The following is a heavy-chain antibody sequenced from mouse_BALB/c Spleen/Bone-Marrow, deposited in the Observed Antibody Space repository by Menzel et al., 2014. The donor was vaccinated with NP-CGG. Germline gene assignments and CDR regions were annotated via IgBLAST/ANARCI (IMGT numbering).Heavy chain of an antibody. V-gene: IGHV7-3*02. Sequence: ESGGGLVQPGGSLRPSCTTSGFTFTNYFMTWVRQPPGKALEWLGFIRNKANGYTTEYNPSVKGRFTISRDNSQGIFYLQMNTLRAEDSAIYYCARDYNGYFDFWGQGTTLTVSS. CDR1: GFTFTNYF. D-gene: IGHD6-1*01. CDR3: ARDYNGYFDF. J-gene: IGHJ2*01. CDR2: IRNKANGYTT.